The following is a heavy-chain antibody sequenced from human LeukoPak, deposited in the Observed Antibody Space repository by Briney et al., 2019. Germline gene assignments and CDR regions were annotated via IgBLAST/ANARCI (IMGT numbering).Heavy chain of an antibody. CDR1: GFTFSGYW. Sequence: GGSLRLSCAASGFTFSGYWMAWVRQAPGKGLEWVANIKQDGSLKNYVDSVKGRFIISRDNDKNSLSLQMNSLRAEDTAVYYCARVNRGDAFDIWGQGTLVTVSS. CDR2: IKQDGSLK. J-gene: IGHJ3*02. V-gene: IGHV3-7*02. D-gene: IGHD3-16*02. CDR3: ARVNRGDAFDI.